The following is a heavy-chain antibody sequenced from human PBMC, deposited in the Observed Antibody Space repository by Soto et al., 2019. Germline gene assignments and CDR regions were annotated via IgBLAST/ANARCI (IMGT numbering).Heavy chain of an antibody. Sequence: QVQLQESGPGLVKPSETLSLTCTVSGGSISSYYWSWIRQPPGKGLEWIGYIYYSGSTNYNPSLKSRVTISVDTSKNRCSLKLSSGTAADTAVYYCARDFPRGYSSGWGFGFDPWGQGTLVTVSS. J-gene: IGHJ5*02. V-gene: IGHV4-59*01. D-gene: IGHD6-19*01. CDR3: ARDFPRGYSSGWGFGFDP. CDR1: GGSISSYY. CDR2: IYYSGST.